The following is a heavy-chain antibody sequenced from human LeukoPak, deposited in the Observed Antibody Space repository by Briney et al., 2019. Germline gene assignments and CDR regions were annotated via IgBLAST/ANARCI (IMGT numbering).Heavy chain of an antibody. D-gene: IGHD3-9*01. CDR3: ARGALRYFDWPTNYGMDV. Sequence: SETLSLTCTVSGGSISGYYWTWIRQSPGKRPEWLAYIRYTGSTNYNPSLKSRVTISVDTSKNQFSLELTSVTAADTAVYYCARGALRYFDWPTNYGMDVWGQGTTVTVSS. CDR2: IRYTGST. J-gene: IGHJ6*02. V-gene: IGHV4-59*12. CDR1: GGSISGYY.